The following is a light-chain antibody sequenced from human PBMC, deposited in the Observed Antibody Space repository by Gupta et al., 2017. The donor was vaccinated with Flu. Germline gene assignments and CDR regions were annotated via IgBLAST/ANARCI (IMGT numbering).Light chain of an antibody. CDR1: SSNIGANYG. V-gene: IGLV1-40*01. CDR2: LNT. J-gene: IGLJ3*02. Sequence: GTISCTGSSSNIGANYGVHWYQHLPGTAPKLLIDLNTNRPSGVPDRFSGSKSGTSASLAINGLQAEDEADYFCQSYDSSLNIRVFGGGTRMT. CDR3: QSYDSSLNIRV.